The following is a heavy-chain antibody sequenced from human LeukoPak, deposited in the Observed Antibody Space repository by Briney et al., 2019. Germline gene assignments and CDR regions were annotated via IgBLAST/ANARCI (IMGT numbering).Heavy chain of an antibody. CDR3: ARDALLIAVAGSLDY. J-gene: IGHJ4*02. V-gene: IGHV3-7*03. D-gene: IGHD6-19*01. CDR2: IKQDGSEK. CDR1: GFTFSSYW. Sequence: PGGSLRLSCAASGFTFSSYWMSWVRQAPGKGLEWVANIKQDGSEKYYVDSVKGRFTISRDNAKNSLYLQMNSLRAEDTAVYYCARDALLIAVAGSLDYWGQGTLVTVSS.